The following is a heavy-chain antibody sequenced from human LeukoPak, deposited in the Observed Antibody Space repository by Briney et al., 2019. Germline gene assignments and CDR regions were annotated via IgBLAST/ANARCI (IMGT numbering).Heavy chain of an antibody. Sequence: GGSLRLSCAASGFTFSSYAMSWVRQAPGKGLEWLSGISGSGKNTYYADSVKGRFIISRDNPKNTVYLQINSLGAEDTAVYYCAKYVFSYGSGSYLAHWGQGTQVTVSS. V-gene: IGHV3-23*01. CDR1: GFTFSSYA. J-gene: IGHJ4*02. CDR2: ISGSGKNT. D-gene: IGHD3-10*01. CDR3: AKYVFSYGSGSYLAH.